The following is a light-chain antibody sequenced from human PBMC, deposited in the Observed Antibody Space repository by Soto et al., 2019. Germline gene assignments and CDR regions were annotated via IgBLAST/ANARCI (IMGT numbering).Light chain of an antibody. V-gene: IGKV3-20*01. CDR2: GAS. Sequence: EIVLTQSPGTLSLSPGERATLSCRASQSVTSSSLAWYQQKAGQAPRLLISGASTRATGITDRFSGSGSGTDFTLTNIRLQPEDFAVYYCQQYGGSPYTFGQGTKLEIK. CDR3: QQYGGSPYT. J-gene: IGKJ2*01. CDR1: QSVTSSS.